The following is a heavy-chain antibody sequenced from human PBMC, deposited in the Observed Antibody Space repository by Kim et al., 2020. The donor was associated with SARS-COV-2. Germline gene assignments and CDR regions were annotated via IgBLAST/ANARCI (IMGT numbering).Heavy chain of an antibody. CDR2: IYYSGST. CDR3: ARDMVRGGRSVGMDV. V-gene: IGHV4-39*07. J-gene: IGHJ6*02. D-gene: IGHD2-15*01. CDR1: GGSISSSSYY. Sequence: SETLSLTCTVSGGSISSSSYYWGWIRQPPGKGLEWIGSIYYSGSTYYNPSLKSRVTISVDTSKNQFSLKLSSVTAADTAVYYCARDMVRGGRSVGMDVWGQGTTVTVSS.